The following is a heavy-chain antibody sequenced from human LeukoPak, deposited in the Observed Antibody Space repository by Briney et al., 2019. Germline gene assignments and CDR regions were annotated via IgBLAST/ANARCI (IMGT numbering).Heavy chain of an antibody. CDR1: GGSISSYY. J-gene: IGHJ4*02. CDR3: ARVVGAMSFDY. V-gene: IGHV4-4*07. D-gene: IGHD1-26*01. CDR2: IYSSGST. Sequence: SETLSLTCTVSGGSISSYYWSWIRQPAGKGLEWIGRIYSSGSTNYNPSLKSRVTISVDTSKNHFSLRLSSVTAADMAVYYCARVVGAMSFDYWGQGTLVTVSS.